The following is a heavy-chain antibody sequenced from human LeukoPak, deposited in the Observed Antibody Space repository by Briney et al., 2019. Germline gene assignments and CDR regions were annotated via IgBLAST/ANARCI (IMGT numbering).Heavy chain of an antibody. D-gene: IGHD6-19*01. Sequence: ASVKVSCKASGYTFTGYYMHWVRQAPGQGLEWMGWISAYNGNTNYAQKFQGRVTITADKSTSTAYMELSSLRSEDTAVYYCAKFRSIAVAGNNAFDIWGQGTMVTVSS. CDR3: AKFRSIAVAGNNAFDI. J-gene: IGHJ3*02. V-gene: IGHV1-18*04. CDR1: GYTFTGYY. CDR2: ISAYNGNT.